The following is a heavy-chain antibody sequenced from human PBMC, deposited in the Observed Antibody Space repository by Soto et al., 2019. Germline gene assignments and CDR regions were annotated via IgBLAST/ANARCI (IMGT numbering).Heavy chain of an antibody. V-gene: IGHV3-53*01. CDR1: GFSVSATY. Sequence: EVRLVESGGGLIQPGGSLRLSCAASGFSVSATYMTWFRQPPGRGLEWVSAVFADGRTYYPDSVKGRFTISRDNSKNTLFLQMTNLRADDTAVYHCTRGPSAGYIYGSNWGYLDYWGQGTLVTVSS. CDR2: VFADGRT. CDR3: TRGPSAGYIYGSNWGYLDY. D-gene: IGHD5-18*01. J-gene: IGHJ4*02.